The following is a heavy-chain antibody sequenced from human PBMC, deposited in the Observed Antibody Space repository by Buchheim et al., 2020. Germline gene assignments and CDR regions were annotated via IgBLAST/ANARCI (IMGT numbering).Heavy chain of an antibody. CDR2: ISYDGSNK. J-gene: IGHJ4*02. D-gene: IGHD3-10*01. CDR3: AKDRNVLLWFGESGGFVY. Sequence: QVQLVESGGGVVQPGRSLRLSCAASGFTFSSYGMHWVRQAPGKGLEWVAVISYDGSNKYYADSVKGRFTISRDNSKNTLYLQMNSLRAEDTAVYYCAKDRNVLLWFGESGGFVYWGQGTL. CDR1: GFTFSSYG. V-gene: IGHV3-30*18.